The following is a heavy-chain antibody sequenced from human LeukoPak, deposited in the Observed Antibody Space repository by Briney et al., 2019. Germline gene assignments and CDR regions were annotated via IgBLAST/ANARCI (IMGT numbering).Heavy chain of an antibody. V-gene: IGHV1-18*01. D-gene: IGHD2-2*02. CDR3: ARVCSRTSCYTGAFDI. J-gene: IGHJ3*02. Sequence: GASVKVSCKASGYTFTNYGITWVRQAPGQGLEWLGWISTYNGNTNYAQKLQGSVIITTDSSTSTAYMELRSLRSDDTAVYYCARVCSRTSCYTGAFDIWGQGTMVTVSS. CDR2: ISTYNGNT. CDR1: GYTFTNYG.